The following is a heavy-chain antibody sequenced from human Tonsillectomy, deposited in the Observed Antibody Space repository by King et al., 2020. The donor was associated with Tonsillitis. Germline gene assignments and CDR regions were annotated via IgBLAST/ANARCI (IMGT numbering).Heavy chain of an antibody. J-gene: IGHJ4*02. CDR1: GGSISSYY. V-gene: IGHV4-59*01. Sequence: QLQESGPGLVKPSETLSLTCTVSGGSISSYYWSWIRQPPGKGLEWIGYIYDSGSTNYNPSLKSRGTISVDTSKNQLSLKLSSVTAADTAVYYCARGSNIAAAGTGYYFDYWARXXWSPSPQ. CDR2: IYDSGST. D-gene: IGHD6-13*01. CDR3: ARGSNIAAAGTGYYFDY.